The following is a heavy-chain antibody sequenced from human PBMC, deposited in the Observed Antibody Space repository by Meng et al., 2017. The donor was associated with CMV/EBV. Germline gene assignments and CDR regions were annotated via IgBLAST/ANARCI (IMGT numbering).Heavy chain of an antibody. Sequence: GGSLRLSCAASGFTFSNAWMSWVRQAPGKGLGWVGRIKSKSDGGTKDYAAPVKGRFTISRDDPKNTLYLQMNSLRTEDTAVYFCTTRQRILIFQVVPPYWGQGTLVTVSS. CDR1: GFTFSNAW. CDR3: TTRQRILIFQVVPPY. V-gene: IGHV3-15*01. CDR2: IKSKSDGGTK. J-gene: IGHJ4*02. D-gene: IGHD3/OR15-3a*01.